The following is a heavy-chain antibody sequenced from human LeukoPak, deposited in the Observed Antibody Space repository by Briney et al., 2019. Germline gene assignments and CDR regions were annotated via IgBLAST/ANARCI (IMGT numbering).Heavy chain of an antibody. J-gene: IGHJ4*02. V-gene: IGHV3-13*04. CDR2: TGTSGDT. CDR1: GFTFSTYD. Sequence: GGSLRLSCAASGFTFSTYDMHWVRQATGKGLEWVSSTGTSGDTYYLGSVKGRFTISRENAKSSLYLQMNSLRAGDTAVYYCAKTSVGGGRIIGSGYFDNWGQGTLVTVSS. CDR3: AKTSVGGGRIIGSGYFDN. D-gene: IGHD2-15*01.